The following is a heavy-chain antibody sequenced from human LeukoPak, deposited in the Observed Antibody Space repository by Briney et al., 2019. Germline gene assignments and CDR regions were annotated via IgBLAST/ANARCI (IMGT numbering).Heavy chain of an antibody. Sequence: KCGESLKISCQGSGYTFTSYWIAWVRQMPGKGLEWMGIIYPGDSDTRYSPSFHGQVTISADKSIDTAYLQWSSLKASDTAMYYCARHGPYYYDSSGMYFQHWGQGTLVTVSS. CDR1: GYTFTSYW. CDR3: ARHGPYYYDSSGMYFQH. J-gene: IGHJ1*01. CDR2: IYPGDSDT. D-gene: IGHD3-22*01. V-gene: IGHV5-51*01.